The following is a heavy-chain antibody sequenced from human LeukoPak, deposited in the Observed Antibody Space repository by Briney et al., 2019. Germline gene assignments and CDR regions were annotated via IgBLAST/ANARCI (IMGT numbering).Heavy chain of an antibody. CDR3: AKYSRSSSWLYYYYGMDV. CDR2: ISYDGSNK. V-gene: IGHV3-30*18. J-gene: IGHJ6*02. Sequence: GGPLKFSGEASGLTFSSYAMHWFPQAPAKGLNWVAVISYDGSNKYYADSVKGRFTISRDNSKNTLYLQMNSLRAEDTAVYYCAKYSRSSSWLYYYYGMDVWGQGTTVTVSS. D-gene: IGHD6-13*01. CDR1: GLTFSSYA.